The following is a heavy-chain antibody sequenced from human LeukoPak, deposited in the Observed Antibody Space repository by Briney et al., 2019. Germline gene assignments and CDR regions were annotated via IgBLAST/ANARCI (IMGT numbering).Heavy chain of an antibody. CDR3: ARDLQRLRPDY. Sequence: ASVKVSCKASGYTFTSYGISWVRQAPGQGLEWMGWISAYNGNTNYAQKLQGRVTMTRDTSTSTVYMELSSLRSEDTAVYYCARDLQRLRPDYWGQGTLVTVSS. CDR1: GYTFTSYG. D-gene: IGHD3-16*01. V-gene: IGHV1-18*01. CDR2: ISAYNGNT. J-gene: IGHJ4*02.